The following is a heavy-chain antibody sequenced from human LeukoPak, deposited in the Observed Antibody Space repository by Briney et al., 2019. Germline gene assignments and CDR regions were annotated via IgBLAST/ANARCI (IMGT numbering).Heavy chain of an antibody. Sequence: SETLSLTCTVSGGSISSSSYYWGWIRQPPGKGLEWIGSIYYSGSTYYNPSLKSRVTISVDTSKNQFSLKLSSVTAADTAVYYCARAGFWSGYCDYWGQGTLVTVSS. D-gene: IGHD3-3*01. CDR1: GGSISSSSYY. V-gene: IGHV4-39*01. J-gene: IGHJ4*02. CDR3: ARAGFWSGYCDY. CDR2: IYYSGST.